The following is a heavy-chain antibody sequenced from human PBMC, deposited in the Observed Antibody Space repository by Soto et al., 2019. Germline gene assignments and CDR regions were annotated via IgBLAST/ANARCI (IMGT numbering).Heavy chain of an antibody. J-gene: IGHJ6*02. CDR1: GFTFSSYA. Sequence: PGGSLRLSCAASGFTFSSYAMHWVRQAPGKGLEWVAVISYDGSNKYYADSVKGRFTISRDNSKNTLYLQMNSLRAEDTAVYYCARERGSQAYYGMDVWGQGTKVTVSS. D-gene: IGHD5-12*01. CDR2: ISYDGSNK. CDR3: ARERGSQAYYGMDV. V-gene: IGHV3-30-3*01.